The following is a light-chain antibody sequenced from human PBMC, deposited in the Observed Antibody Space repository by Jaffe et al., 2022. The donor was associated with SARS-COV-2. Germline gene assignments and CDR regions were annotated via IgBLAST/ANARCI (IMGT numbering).Light chain of an antibody. CDR2: EGN. CDR1: SSNIGSNH. J-gene: IGLJ1*01. V-gene: IGLV1-51*02. Sequence: QSVLTQPPSVSAAPGQKVTISCSGSSSNIGSNHVAWYRHLPGTAPKLLIYEGNKRPSTIPDRFSGSQSGTSATLGITGLQTGDEADYYCGTWDTSLGAGHYVFGAGTKVIVL. CDR3: GTWDTSLGAGHYV.